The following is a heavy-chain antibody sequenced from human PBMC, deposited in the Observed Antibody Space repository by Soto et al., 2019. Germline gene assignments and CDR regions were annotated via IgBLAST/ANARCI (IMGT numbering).Heavy chain of an antibody. Sequence: SGPTLVNPTQTLTLTCTFSGFSLSTSGMCVSWIRQPPGKALEWLALIDWDDDKYYSTSLKTRLTISKDTSKNQVVLAMTNMDPVDTATYYCARIYYYGSGSYYDYWGQGTLVTVSS. CDR2: IDWDDDK. D-gene: IGHD3-10*01. J-gene: IGHJ4*02. CDR3: ARIYYYGSGSYYDY. CDR1: GFSLSTSGMC. V-gene: IGHV2-70*01.